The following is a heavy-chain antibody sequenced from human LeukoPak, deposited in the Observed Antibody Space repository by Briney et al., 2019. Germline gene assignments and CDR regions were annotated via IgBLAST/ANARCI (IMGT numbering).Heavy chain of an antibody. CDR2: INHSGST. V-gene: IGHV4-34*01. CDR3: VSSGGDLQH. Sequence: SETLSLTCAVYGGSFSGYYWSWIRQPPGKGLEWIGEINHSGSTNYNPSLKSRVTISVDTSKNQSSLKLSSVTAADTAVYYCVSSGGDLQHWGQGTLVTVSS. J-gene: IGHJ1*01. D-gene: IGHD2-21*02. CDR1: GGSFSGYY.